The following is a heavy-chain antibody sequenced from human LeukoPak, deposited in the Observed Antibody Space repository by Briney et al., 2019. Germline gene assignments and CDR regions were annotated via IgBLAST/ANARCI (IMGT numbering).Heavy chain of an antibody. CDR1: GLTFSTYA. CDR2: ISGGGVST. CDR3: ARVRLSAFDI. D-gene: IGHD6-19*01. Sequence: GGSLRLSCAASGLTFSTYAMSWVRQAPGKGLEWVSGISGGGVSTYYAGSVKGRFAISRDNSKNTLYLQMNSLRAEDTAVYYCARVRLSAFDIWGQGTMVTVSS. J-gene: IGHJ3*02. V-gene: IGHV3-23*01.